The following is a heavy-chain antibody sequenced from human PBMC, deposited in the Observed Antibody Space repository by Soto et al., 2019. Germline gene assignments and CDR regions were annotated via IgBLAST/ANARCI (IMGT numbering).Heavy chain of an antibody. CDR3: ATAISWPFNTFAY. D-gene: IGHD2-21*01. V-gene: IGHV3-7*01. CDR1: GFAFSTYW. CDR2: IKEDASEE. J-gene: IGHJ4*02. Sequence: EVQLVQSGGDLVQPGGSLRLSCVASGFAFSTYWMTWVRQAPGMGLEWVAGIKEDASEELYVDSVKGRFSISRDNGVNSLYPKRNSLRAEDTAGYSCATAISWPFNTFAYWGQGSLVTVAS.